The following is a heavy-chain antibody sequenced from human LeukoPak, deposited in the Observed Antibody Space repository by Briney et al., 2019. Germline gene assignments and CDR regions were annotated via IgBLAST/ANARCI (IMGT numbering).Heavy chain of an antibody. Sequence: PGGSLRLSCAASGLTFSNAWMSWVRQAPGQGLEWVACIKSKTDGETTDYAAPVKGRFTISRDDSKNTLYLQMNSLKTEDTAVYYCTTDYYDYVWGSYRPDYWGQGTLVTVSS. CDR1: GLTFSNAW. J-gene: IGHJ4*02. CDR2: IKSKTDGETT. D-gene: IGHD3-16*02. CDR3: TTDYYDYVWGSYRPDY. V-gene: IGHV3-15*01.